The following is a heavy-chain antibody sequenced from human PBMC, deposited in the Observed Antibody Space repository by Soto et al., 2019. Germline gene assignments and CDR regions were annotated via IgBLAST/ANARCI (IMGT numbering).Heavy chain of an antibody. CDR2: IYPGDSDT. D-gene: IGHD3-22*01. CDR1: GYSFTTYW. CDR3: ARHQYYYDSSGRDGIDY. Sequence: PGESLKISCKGSGYSFTTYWIGWVRQMPGKGLEWMGIIYPGDSDTRYSPSFQGQVTISADKSISTAYLQWSSLKASDTAMYYCARHQYYYDSSGRDGIDYWGQGTLVTVPS. V-gene: IGHV5-51*01. J-gene: IGHJ4*02.